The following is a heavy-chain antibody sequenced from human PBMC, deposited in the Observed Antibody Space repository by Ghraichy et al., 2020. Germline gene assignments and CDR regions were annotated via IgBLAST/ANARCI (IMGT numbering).Heavy chain of an antibody. CDR3: ASLLSN. D-gene: IGHD2-15*01. J-gene: IGHJ4*02. CDR2: INHSGST. CDR1: GGSFSGYY. Sequence: SETLSLTCAVYGGSFSGYYWSWIRQPPGKGLEWIGEINHSGSTNYNPSLKSRVTISVDTSKNQFSLKLSSVTAADTAVYYCASLLSNWGQGTLVTVSS. V-gene: IGHV4-34*01.